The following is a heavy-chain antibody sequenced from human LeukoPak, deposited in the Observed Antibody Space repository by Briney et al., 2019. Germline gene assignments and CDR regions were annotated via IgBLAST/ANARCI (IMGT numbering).Heavy chain of an antibody. D-gene: IGHD2/OR15-2a*01. J-gene: IGHJ4*02. Sequence: GGSLRLSCEASRVTFSDFWMTWVRQAPGKGLEWVATMNQDESQKYYVDSVKGRFTISRDNAKNALFLQMNSLRGEDTAIYYCASFEYKYSFGGQGTLVTVSS. CDR3: ASFEYKYSF. CDR1: RVTFSDFW. CDR2: MNQDESQK. V-gene: IGHV3-7*01.